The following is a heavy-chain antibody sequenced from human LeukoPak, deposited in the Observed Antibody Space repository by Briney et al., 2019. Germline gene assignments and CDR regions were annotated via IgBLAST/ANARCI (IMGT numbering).Heavy chain of an antibody. V-gene: IGHV3-11*01. Sequence: PGGSLRLSCAASGFTFSDYYMSWIRQAPGKGLEWVSYISSSGSTIYYADSVKGRFTISRDNAKNSLYLQMNSLRAEDTVVYYCARERVTYYYDSSGYYLDYWGQGTLVTVSS. CDR1: GFTFSDYY. CDR2: ISSSGSTI. CDR3: ARERVTYYYDSSGYYLDY. D-gene: IGHD3-22*01. J-gene: IGHJ4*02.